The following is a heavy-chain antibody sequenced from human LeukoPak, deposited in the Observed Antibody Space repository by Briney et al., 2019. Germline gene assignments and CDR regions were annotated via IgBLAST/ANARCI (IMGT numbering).Heavy chain of an antibody. V-gene: IGHV1-2*06. J-gene: IGHJ4*02. CDR2: INPNSGGT. CDR3: ARPEIRVLAAADDY. Sequence: GASVKVSCKASGYTFTGYYMHWVRQAPGQGLEWMGRINPNSGGTNYAQKFQGRVTMTRDTSISTAYMELSRLRSDDTAVYYCARPEIRVLAAADDYWGQGTLVTVSS. CDR1: GYTFTGYY. D-gene: IGHD6-13*01.